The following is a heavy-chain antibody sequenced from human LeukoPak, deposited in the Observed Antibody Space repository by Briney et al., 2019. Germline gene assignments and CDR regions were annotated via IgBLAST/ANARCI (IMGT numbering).Heavy chain of an antibody. J-gene: IGHJ6*02. D-gene: IGHD1-1*01. CDR1: GYTFTSYD. Sequence: GASVKVSCKASGYTFTSYDINWVRQATGQGLEWMGWMNPNSGNTGYAQKFQGRVTMTRNTSISTAYMELSSLRSEDTAVYYCASLELGPGYYHGMDVWGQGTTVTVSS. CDR2: MNPNSGNT. CDR3: ASLELGPGYYHGMDV. V-gene: IGHV1-8*01.